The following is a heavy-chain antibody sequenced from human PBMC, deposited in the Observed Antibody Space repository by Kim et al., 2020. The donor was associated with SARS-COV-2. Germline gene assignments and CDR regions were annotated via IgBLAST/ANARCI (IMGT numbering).Heavy chain of an antibody. J-gene: IGHJ4*02. CDR3: ARGGELGYCTGGVCFPFDY. Sequence: ASVKVSCKASGYTFTSYAMHWVRQAPGQRLEWMGWINAGNGNTKYSQKFQGRVTITRDTSASTAYMELSSLRSEDTAVYYCARGGELGYCTGGVCFPFDYWGQGTLVTVSS. D-gene: IGHD2-8*02. V-gene: IGHV1-3*01. CDR2: INAGNGNT. CDR1: GYTFTSYA.